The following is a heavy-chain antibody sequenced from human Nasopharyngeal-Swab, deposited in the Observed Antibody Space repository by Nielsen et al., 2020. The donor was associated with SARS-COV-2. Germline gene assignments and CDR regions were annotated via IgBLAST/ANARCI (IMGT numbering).Heavy chain of an antibody. CDR3: VKHQGSSSDQ. CDR1: GFTFSNYW. CDR2: VSPDGTST. J-gene: IGHJ4*02. V-gene: IGHV3-74*03. Sequence: GESLKISCAASGFTFSNYWMHWVRQAPGKGLVWVSRVSPDGTSTTYADSVKGRFTVSRDNAKNTLYLQLNSLRAEDTAVYYCVKHQGSSSDQWGQGTLVTVSS.